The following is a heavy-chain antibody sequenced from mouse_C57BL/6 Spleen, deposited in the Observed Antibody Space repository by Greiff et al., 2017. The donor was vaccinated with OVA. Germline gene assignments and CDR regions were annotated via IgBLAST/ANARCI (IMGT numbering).Heavy chain of an antibody. CDR2: IYPGSGST. Sequence: QVQLQQPGAELVKPGASVKMSCKASGYTFTSYWITWVKQRPGQGLEWIGDIYPGSGSTNYNEKFKSKATLTADTSSSTAYMQLSSLTSEDSAVYYCARGNSFDYWGQGTTLTVSS. CDR1: GYTFTSYW. V-gene: IGHV1-55*01. CDR3: ARGNSFDY. J-gene: IGHJ2*01.